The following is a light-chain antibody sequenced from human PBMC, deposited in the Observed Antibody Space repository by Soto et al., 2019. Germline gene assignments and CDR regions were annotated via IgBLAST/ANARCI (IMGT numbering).Light chain of an antibody. CDR3: QHYVERSPIT. CDR1: QTINNW. CDR2: HVS. Sequence: DIQMTQSPSTLSASVGDRVTIACRASQTINNWLAWYQQKPGKAPKLLIYHVSTLESGVPSRFSGSGSGTDFTLTISRLEPEDFALYYCQHYVERSPITFGQGTRLEIK. J-gene: IGKJ5*01. V-gene: IGKV1-5*01.